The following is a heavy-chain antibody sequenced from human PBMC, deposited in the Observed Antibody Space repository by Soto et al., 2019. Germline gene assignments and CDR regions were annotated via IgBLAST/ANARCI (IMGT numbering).Heavy chain of an antibody. CDR3: AKDGAGYDILTGYSLHFDP. J-gene: IGHJ5*02. D-gene: IGHD3-9*01. V-gene: IGHV3-23*01. CDR2: ISGSGGST. Sequence: GGSLRLSCAASGFTFSSYAMSWVRQAPGKGLEWVSAISGSGGSTYYADSVKGRFTISRDNSKNTLYLQMNSLRAEDTAVYYCAKDGAGYDILTGYSLHFDPWGQGTLVTVSS. CDR1: GFTFSSYA.